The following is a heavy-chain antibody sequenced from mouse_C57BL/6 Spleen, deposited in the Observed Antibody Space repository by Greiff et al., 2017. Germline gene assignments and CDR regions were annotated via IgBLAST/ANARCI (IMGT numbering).Heavy chain of an antibody. CDR1: GFSFNTYA. Sequence: EVKLQESGGGLVQPKGSLKLSCAASGFSFNTYAMNWVRQAPGKGLEWVARIRSKSNNYATYYADSVKDRFTISRDDSESMLYLQMNNLKTEDTAMYYCVRQFITTGAMDYWGQGTSVTVSS. D-gene: IGHD1-1*01. J-gene: IGHJ4*01. CDR2: IRSKSNNYAT. V-gene: IGHV10-1*01. CDR3: VRQFITTGAMDY.